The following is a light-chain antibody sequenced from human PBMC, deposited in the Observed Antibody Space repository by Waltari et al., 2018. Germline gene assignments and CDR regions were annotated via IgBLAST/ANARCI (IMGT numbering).Light chain of an antibody. CDR3: QGYDTAPRT. V-gene: IGKV1-27*01. CDR1: QDIRTY. Sequence: DIEMTQSPSSLSASVGDRVTITCRASQDIRTYLAWYQQKPGKVPALLIYDASTLQSGVPYRFSGRGSGTEFTLTITSLQPEDVATYFCQGYDTAPRTFGQGTKVE. CDR2: DAS. J-gene: IGKJ1*01.